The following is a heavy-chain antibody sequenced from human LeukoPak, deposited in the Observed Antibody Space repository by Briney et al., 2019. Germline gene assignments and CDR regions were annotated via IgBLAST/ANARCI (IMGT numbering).Heavy chain of an antibody. CDR1: GGTFRSHI. CDR2: ITPVIDSA. V-gene: IGHV1-69*08. Sequence: SVKVSCKTSGGTFRSHIFSWVRQAPGQGLEWMGSITPVIDSARYAQKFQVRITITADTSTGTAYLHLSSLTSEDTAIYYCTRVNLRGSQYNWFDPWGQGTLVTVSS. D-gene: IGHD1-26*01. CDR3: TRVNLRGSQYNWFDP. J-gene: IGHJ5*02.